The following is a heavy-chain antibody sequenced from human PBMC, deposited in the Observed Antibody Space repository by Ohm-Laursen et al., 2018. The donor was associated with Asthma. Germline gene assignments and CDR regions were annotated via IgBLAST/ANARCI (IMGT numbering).Heavy chain of an antibody. D-gene: IGHD1-1*01. Sequence: SLRLSCAASGFTFRGFWMTWVRQAPGKGLEWVANINEDGSDINYVDSVRGRFTISKDNGKNSLYLQMHSLRGEDTALYYCARDSGWNALDLWGQGTLVSVS. CDR1: GFTFRGFW. V-gene: IGHV3-7*05. J-gene: IGHJ5*02. CDR2: INEDGSDI. CDR3: ARDSGWNALDL.